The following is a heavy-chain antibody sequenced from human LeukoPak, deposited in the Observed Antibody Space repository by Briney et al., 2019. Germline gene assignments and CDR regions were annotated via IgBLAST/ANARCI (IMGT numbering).Heavy chain of an antibody. CDR2: IYYSGST. V-gene: IGHV4-39*01. CDR1: GGSIRSSYYY. Sequence: SETLSLTCTVSGGSIRSSYYYWGWIRQPPGKGLEWIGSIYYSGSTYYNPSLKSRVTISVDTSKNQFSLKLSSETAADTAVYYCARHVRGGGPIYYFDYWGQGTLVTVSS. CDR3: ARHVRGGGPIYYFDY. J-gene: IGHJ4*02. D-gene: IGHD3-10*02.